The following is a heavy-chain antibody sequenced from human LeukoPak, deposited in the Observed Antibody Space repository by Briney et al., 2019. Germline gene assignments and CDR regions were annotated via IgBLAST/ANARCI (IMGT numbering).Heavy chain of an antibody. CDR3: ARVEYYYDSSGYPYYYGMYV. J-gene: IGHJ6*02. D-gene: IGHD3-22*01. V-gene: IGHV1-2*02. CDR2: INPNSGGT. CDR1: GYTFTGYY. Sequence: GASVKVSCKASGYTFTGYYMHWVRQAPGQGLEWMGWINPNSGGTNYAQKFQGRVTMTRDTSISTAYMELSRLRSDDTAVYYCARVEYYYDSSGYPYYYGMYVWGQGTTVTVSS.